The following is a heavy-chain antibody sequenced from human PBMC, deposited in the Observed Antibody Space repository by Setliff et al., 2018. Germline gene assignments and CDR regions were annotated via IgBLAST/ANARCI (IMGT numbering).Heavy chain of an antibody. V-gene: IGHV4-59*11. CDR3: ARVVGYSYGQYYFDY. Sequence: SETLSLTCTVSGGSISSHYWSWIRQPPGKGLEWIGSIYYSGSTNYNPSLKSRVTISVDTSKNQFSLKLSSVTAADTAVYYCARVVGYSYGQYYFDYWGQGTLVTVSS. CDR2: IYYSGST. J-gene: IGHJ4*02. D-gene: IGHD5-18*01. CDR1: GGSISSHY.